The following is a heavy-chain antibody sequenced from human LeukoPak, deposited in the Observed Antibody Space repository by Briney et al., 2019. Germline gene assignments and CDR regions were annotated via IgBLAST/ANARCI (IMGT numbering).Heavy chain of an antibody. CDR3: ARRPPTVVTLSRNALHI. CDR2: IYPADSDT. J-gene: IGHJ3*02. V-gene: IGHV5-51*01. CDR1: GYTFSNYW. Sequence: GESLKISCKGSGYTFSNYWIGWVRQMPGKGLEWVGIIYPADSDTTYSPSFRGQVTISADKSINTAYLQWSSLKASDTAMYYCARRPPTVVTLSRNALHIWGQGTMTVSS. D-gene: IGHD4-23*01.